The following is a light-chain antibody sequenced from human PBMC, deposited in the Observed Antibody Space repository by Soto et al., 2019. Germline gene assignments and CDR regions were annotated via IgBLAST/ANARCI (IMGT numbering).Light chain of an antibody. CDR2: SNN. J-gene: IGLJ1*01. V-gene: IGLV1-44*01. CDR1: SSNIGSNT. Sequence: QSALTQPPSASGTPGQGGTISYSGSSSNIGSNTVNWYQQLPGTAPKLLIYSNNQRPSGVPDRFSGSKSGTSAFLAISGLQSEDEADYYCAAWDDSLNGYVFGTGTKVTVL. CDR3: AAWDDSLNGYV.